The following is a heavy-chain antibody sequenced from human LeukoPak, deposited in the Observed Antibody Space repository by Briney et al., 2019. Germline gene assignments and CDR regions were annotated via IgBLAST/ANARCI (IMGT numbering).Heavy chain of an antibody. V-gene: IGHV4-61*02. CDR3: ARTWAYCGGDCYLPPYYYYYYMDV. D-gene: IGHD2-21*02. CDR2: IYTSGSI. CDR1: GGSISSGSYY. J-gene: IGHJ6*03. Sequence: SETLSLTCTVSGGSISSGSYYWSWIRQPAGKGLEWIGRIYTSGSINYNPSLKSRVIISVDRSKNQLSLKLSSVTAADTAVYYCARTWAYCGGDCYLPPYYYYYYMDVWGKGATVTISS.